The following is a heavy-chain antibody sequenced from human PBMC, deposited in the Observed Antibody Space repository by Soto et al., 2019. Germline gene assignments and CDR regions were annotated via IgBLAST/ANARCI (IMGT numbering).Heavy chain of an antibody. CDR3: ARDPAAAVGKVDYYGMDV. CDR1: GFTVSSNY. Sequence: GGSLRLSCAASGFTVSSNYMSWVRQAPGKGLEWVSVIYSGGSTYYADSVKGRFTISRDNSKNTLYLQMNSLRAEDTAVYYCARDPAAAVGKVDYYGMDVWGQGTTVTVSS. J-gene: IGHJ6*02. CDR2: IYSGGST. V-gene: IGHV3-66*01. D-gene: IGHD6-13*01.